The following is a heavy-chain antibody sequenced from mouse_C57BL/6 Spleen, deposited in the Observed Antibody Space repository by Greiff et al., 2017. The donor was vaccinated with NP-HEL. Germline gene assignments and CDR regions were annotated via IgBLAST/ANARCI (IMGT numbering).Heavy chain of an antibody. CDR2: INYDGSST. Sequence: EVQVVESEGGLVQPGSSMKLSCTASGFTFSDYYMAWVRQVPEKGLEWVANINYDGSSTYYLDSLKSRFIISRDNAKNILYLQMSSLKSEDTATYYCAREGLRGNFDYWGQGTTLTVSS. CDR3: AREGLRGNFDY. V-gene: IGHV5-16*01. J-gene: IGHJ2*01. D-gene: IGHD6-5*01. CDR1: GFTFSDYY.